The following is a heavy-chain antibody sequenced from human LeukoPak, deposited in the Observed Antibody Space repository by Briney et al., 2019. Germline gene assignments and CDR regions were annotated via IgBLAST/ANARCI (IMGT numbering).Heavy chain of an antibody. CDR2: MNPNSGST. V-gene: IGHV1-8*01. CDR3: ARVGSYYDFWSGYYSLDYYYGMDV. Sequence: VASVKVSCKASGYTFTNYDFNWMRQATGQGLEWMGWMNPNSGSTGYAQKFQVRVTMTRDTSISTAYMELSSLTSEDTAVYYCARVGSYYDFWSGYYSLDYYYGMDVWGQGTTVTVSS. D-gene: IGHD3-3*01. J-gene: IGHJ6*02. CDR1: GYTFTNYD.